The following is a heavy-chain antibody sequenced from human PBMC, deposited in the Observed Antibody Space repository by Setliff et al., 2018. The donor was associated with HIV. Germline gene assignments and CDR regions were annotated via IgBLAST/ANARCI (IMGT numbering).Heavy chain of an antibody. CDR1: GGTFSSYA. Sequence: GASVKVSCKASGGTFSSYAISWVRQAPGQGLEWMGWINPNSGCTTYAQKFQGRVTMTRDTSISTAHMEVSRLRSDDTAAYYCSRDQPAYCGGDCYSDYWGQGTLVTVSS. CDR2: INPNSGCT. J-gene: IGHJ4*02. V-gene: IGHV1-2*02. CDR3: SRDQPAYCGGDCYSDY. D-gene: IGHD2-21*02.